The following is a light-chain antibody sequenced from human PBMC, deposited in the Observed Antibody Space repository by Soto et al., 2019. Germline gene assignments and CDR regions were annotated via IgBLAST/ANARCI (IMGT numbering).Light chain of an antibody. J-gene: IGLJ1*01. CDR1: SSNIGAGYD. CDR2: GNS. CDR3: QSYDSSLSGSRV. V-gene: IGLV1-40*01. Sequence: QSVLTPPPSGSGAPGQRVTISCTGSSSNIGAGYDVHWYQQLPGTAPKLLIYGNSNRPSGVPDRFSGPKSGTSASLAITGLQAEDEADYYCQSYDSSLSGSRVFGTGTKVTAL.